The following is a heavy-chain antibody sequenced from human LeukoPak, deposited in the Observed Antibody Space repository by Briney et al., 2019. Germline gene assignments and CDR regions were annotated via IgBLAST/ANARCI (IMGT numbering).Heavy chain of an antibody. CDR3: AKTLFGSGSLDAFDI. J-gene: IGHJ3*02. Sequence: GGSLRLSYAASGFTFSSYAMSWVRQAPGKGLEWVSAIRGSGGSTYYADSVKGRFTISRDNSKNTLYLQMNSLRAEDTAVYYCAKTLFGSGSLDAFDIWGQGTMVTVSS. CDR2: IRGSGGST. CDR1: GFTFSSYA. V-gene: IGHV3-23*01. D-gene: IGHD3-10*01.